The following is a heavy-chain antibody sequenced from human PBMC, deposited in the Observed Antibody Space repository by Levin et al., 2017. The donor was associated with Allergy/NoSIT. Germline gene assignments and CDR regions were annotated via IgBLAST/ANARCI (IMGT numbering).Heavy chain of an antibody. J-gene: IGHJ4*02. CDR1: GFTFSSYP. CDR3: ARYVGSGSSSDVGFDY. Sequence: LSLTCAASGFTFSSYPLHWVRQAPGKGLEWVAIISYDGSDKYYADSVKGRFTISRDNSKNTLYLQMNSLRAEDTALYYCARYVGSGSSSDVGFDYWGQGTLVTVSS. D-gene: IGHD1-26*01. CDR2: ISYDGSDK. V-gene: IGHV3-30*04.